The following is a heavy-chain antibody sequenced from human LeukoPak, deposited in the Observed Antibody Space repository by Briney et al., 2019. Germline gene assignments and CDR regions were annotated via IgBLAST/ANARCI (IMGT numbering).Heavy chain of an antibody. CDR3: ARLTAYSNYYYYYMDV. D-gene: IGHD4-11*01. CDR2: IYYSGST. V-gene: IGHV4-59*01. CDR1: GGSISSYY. Sequence: SETLSLTCTVSGGSISSYYWSWIRQPPGKGLEWIGYIYYSGSTNYSPSLKSRVTISVDTSKNQFSLKLSSVTAADTAVYYCARLTAYSNYYYYYMDVWGKGTTVTVSS. J-gene: IGHJ6*03.